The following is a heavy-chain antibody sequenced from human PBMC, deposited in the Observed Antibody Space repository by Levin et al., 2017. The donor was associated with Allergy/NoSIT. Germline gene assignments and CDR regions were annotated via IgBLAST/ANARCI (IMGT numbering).Heavy chain of an antibody. CDR1: GFTFSDYA. D-gene: IGHD3-22*01. CDR2: ISHRGGTT. CDR3: AKVPYFFDSGGSYYLEYCQH. Sequence: GGSLRLSCAASGFTFSDYAMSWVRQAPGKGLEWVASISHRGGTTFYADSVKGRFTISRDNSKSTLFLQMHSLRAEDTAVYYCAKVPYFFDSGGSYYLEYCQHWGQGTLVTVSS. J-gene: IGHJ1*01. V-gene: IGHV3-23*01.